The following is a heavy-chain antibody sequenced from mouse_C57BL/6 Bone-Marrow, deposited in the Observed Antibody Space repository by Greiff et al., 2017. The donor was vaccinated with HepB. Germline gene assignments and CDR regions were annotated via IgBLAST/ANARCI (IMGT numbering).Heavy chain of an antibody. V-gene: IGHV7-1*01. Sequence: EVQRVESGGGLVQSGRSLRLSCATSGFTFSDFYMEWVRQAPGKGLEWIAASRNKANDYTTEYSASVKGRFIVSRDTSQSILYLQMNALRAEDTAIYYCARDEQESYAMDYWGQGTSVTVSS. CDR1: GFTFSDFY. CDR3: ARDEQESYAMDY. CDR2: SRNKANDYTT. J-gene: IGHJ4*01.